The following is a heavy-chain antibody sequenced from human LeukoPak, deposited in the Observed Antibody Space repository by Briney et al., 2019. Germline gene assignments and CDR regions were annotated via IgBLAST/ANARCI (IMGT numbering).Heavy chain of an antibody. CDR1: GFTFSSYE. Sequence: GGSLRLSCAASGFTFSSYEMNWVRQAPGKGLEWVSYISSSGSTIYYADSVKGRFTISRDNAKNSLYLQMNSLRAEDTAVYYCARVSSSSWYDPGYFQHWGQGTLVTVSS. CDR3: ARVSSSSWYDPGYFQH. D-gene: IGHD6-13*01. CDR2: ISSSGSTI. V-gene: IGHV3-48*03. J-gene: IGHJ1*01.